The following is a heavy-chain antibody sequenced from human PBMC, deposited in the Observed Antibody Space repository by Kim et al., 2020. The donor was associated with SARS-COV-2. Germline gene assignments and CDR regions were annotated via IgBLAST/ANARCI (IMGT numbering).Heavy chain of an antibody. CDR1: GFTFSSYW. Sequence: GGSLRLSCAASGFTFSSYWMSWVRQAPGKGLEWVANIKQDGSEKYYVDSVKGRFTITRDNAKNSLYLQMNSLRAEDTAVYYCARDECAHYDSSGLDEWGQGTLVAVSS. V-gene: IGHV3-7*03. D-gene: IGHD3-22*01. CDR3: ARDECAHYDSSGLDE. CDR2: IKQDGSEK. J-gene: IGHJ4*02.